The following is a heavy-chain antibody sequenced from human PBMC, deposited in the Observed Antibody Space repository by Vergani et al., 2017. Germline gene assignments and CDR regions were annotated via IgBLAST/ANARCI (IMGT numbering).Heavy chain of an antibody. Sequence: EVQLVESGGGLVKPGGSLRLSCAASGFTFSSYSMNWVRQAPGKGLEWVSSISSSSSYIYDADSVKGRFTISRDNAKNSLLLQMNRLRAEDTAVYYCARGGEYCSGGSCYSTIDVWGQGTTVTVSS. J-gene: IGHJ6*02. CDR3: ARGGEYCSGGSCYSTIDV. CDR1: GFTFSSYS. CDR2: ISSSSSYI. D-gene: IGHD2-15*01. V-gene: IGHV3-21*01.